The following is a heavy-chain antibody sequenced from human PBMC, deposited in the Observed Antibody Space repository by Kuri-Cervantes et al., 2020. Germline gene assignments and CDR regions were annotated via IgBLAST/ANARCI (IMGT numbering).Heavy chain of an antibody. J-gene: IGHJ4*02. CDR2: ISGSGGST. D-gene: IGHD3-10*01. CDR1: GFTFSSYA. Sequence: LSLTCAASGFTFSSYAMGWVRQAPGKGLGWVSAISGSGGSTYYADSVKGRFTISRDNAKNSLYLQMNSLRAEDTAVYYCARDYGSGSFGVPAGAGDYWGQGTLVTVSS. CDR3: ARDYGSGSFGVPAGAGDY. V-gene: IGHV3-23*01.